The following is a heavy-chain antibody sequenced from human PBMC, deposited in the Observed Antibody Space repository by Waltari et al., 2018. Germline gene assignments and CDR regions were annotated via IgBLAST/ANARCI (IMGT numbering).Heavy chain of an antibody. J-gene: IGHJ5*01. V-gene: IGHV3-23*01. D-gene: IGHD2-15*01. CDR1: GFSFSTYD. Sequence: EVQLLESGGGLVQPGGSLSLSCAASGFSFSTYDMAWVRQAPGKGLEWVSGIRNSGGNTYYGDSVKGRFAISRDNSRNTLHLQMNGLRAEDTAIYYCTSWRVVAGTGWFDSWGQGTLVTVSS. CDR3: TSWRVVAGTGWFDS. CDR2: IRNSGGNT.